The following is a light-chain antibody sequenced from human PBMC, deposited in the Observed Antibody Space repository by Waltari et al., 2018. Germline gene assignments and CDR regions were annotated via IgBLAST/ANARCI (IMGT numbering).Light chain of an antibody. CDR3: CSYAGSYTYV. J-gene: IGLJ1*01. Sequence: QSALTQPRSVSGSPGQSVTISCTGTSSDVGGYNYVSWYHQHPGKAPKLMIYDVSKRPSGVPASFSGSKSGTTASLTISGLQAEDEADYYCCSYAGSYTYVFGTGTKVTVL. V-gene: IGLV2-11*01. CDR1: SSDVGGYNY. CDR2: DVS.